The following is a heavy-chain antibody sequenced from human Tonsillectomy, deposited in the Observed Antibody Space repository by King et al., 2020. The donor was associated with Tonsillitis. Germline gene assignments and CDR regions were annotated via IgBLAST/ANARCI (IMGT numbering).Heavy chain of an antibody. V-gene: IGHV3-15*01. J-gene: IGHJ5*02. D-gene: IGHD3-22*01. CDR2: IKSKTDGGTT. CDR3: TTDYYYDRYPNHWFDP. CDR1: GFTFSNAW. Sequence: VQLVESGGGLVKPGGSLRLSCAASGFTFSNAWMSWVRQAPGKGLEWVGRIKSKTDGGTTDYAAPVKGRFTISRDDSKNTLYLQMNSLKTEDTAVYYCTTDYYYDRYPNHWFDPWGQGTLVTVSS.